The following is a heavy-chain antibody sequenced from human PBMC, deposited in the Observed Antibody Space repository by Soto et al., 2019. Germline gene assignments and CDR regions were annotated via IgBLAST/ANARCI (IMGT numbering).Heavy chain of an antibody. CDR1: GGSISSYY. V-gene: IGHV4-59*08. D-gene: IGHD3-16*01. Sequence: QVQLQESGPGLVKPSETLSLTCTVSGGSISSYYWSWIRQPPGKGLEWIGYIYYSGSTNYNPSLKSRITISVDTSKNQFSLKLSSVTAADTAVYYCARGLEGDHYYYYYMDLWGKGTTVTVSS. CDR3: ARGLEGDHYYYYYMDL. J-gene: IGHJ6*03. CDR2: IYYSGST.